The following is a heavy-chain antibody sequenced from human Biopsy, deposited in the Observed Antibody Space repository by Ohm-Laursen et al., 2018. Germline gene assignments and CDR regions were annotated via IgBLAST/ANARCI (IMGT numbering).Heavy chain of an antibody. CDR2: TFESGDTT. V-gene: IGHV3-23*01. CDR3: VKTLGDSYGSRYFDY. CDR1: GFTFSSYG. J-gene: IGHJ4*02. D-gene: IGHD5-18*01. Sequence: GSLRLSCAASGFTFSSYGMSWVRQAPGKGLEWVSVTFESGDTTHYGDSVKGRFSVSRDNSKSTLYLQMNGLRAEDTAVYYCVKTLGDSYGSRYFDYWGQGTLVTVSS.